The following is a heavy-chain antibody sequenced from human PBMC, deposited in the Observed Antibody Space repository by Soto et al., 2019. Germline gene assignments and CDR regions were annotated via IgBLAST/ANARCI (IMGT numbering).Heavy chain of an antibody. D-gene: IGHD2-21*02. CDR2: INRFGSYV. J-gene: IGHJ6*02. CDR1: GFTLSSYT. CDR3: ERAGITLARGRIGGDNYGVDV. V-gene: IGHV3-21*01. Sequence: EVRLVESGGGLVKPGGSLRLSCAASGFTLSSYTMNWVRQAPGRGLEWVSNINRFGSYVWYADSVQGRFTISRDNAKNAVYLEMNSLRAEDTGVYYCERAGITLARGRIGGDNYGVDVLGQGTAVTVSS.